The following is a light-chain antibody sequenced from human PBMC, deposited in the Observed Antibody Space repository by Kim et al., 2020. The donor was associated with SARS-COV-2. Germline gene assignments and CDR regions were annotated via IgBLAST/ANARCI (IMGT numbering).Light chain of an antibody. CDR3: QQYHNWPPIT. CDR1: QRVSSN. CDR2: GAS. Sequence: SPGESATHSCRASQRVSSNLAWYQQKPGQAPRLLIYGASTRATGIPARFSGSGSGTEFTLTISSLQSEDFVIYYCQQYHNWPPITFGQGTRLEIK. J-gene: IGKJ5*01. V-gene: IGKV3-15*01.